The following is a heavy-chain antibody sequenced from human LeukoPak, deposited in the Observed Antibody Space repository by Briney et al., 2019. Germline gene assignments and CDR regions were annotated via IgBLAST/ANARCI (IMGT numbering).Heavy chain of an antibody. CDR1: GYTFISYG. CDR3: ARDSYHYDGSGYLDEY. J-gene: IGHJ4*02. CDR2: ISTYNGNT. V-gene: IGHV1-18*01. D-gene: IGHD3-22*01. Sequence: ASVKVSCKASGYTFISYGVSWVRQAPGQGPEWMGWISTYNGNTKYPQKFQGRVTLTTDTSTNTVYMGLRSLRFDDTAIYYCARDSYHYDGSGYLDEYWGQGTLVTVSS.